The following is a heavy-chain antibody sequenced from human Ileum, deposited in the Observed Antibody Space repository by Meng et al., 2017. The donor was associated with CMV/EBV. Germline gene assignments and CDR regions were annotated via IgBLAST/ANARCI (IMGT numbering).Heavy chain of an antibody. J-gene: IGHJ4*02. D-gene: IGHD1-7*01. V-gene: IGHV3-53*01. CDR2: IYSGGSA. CDR1: GFSVSSNY. Sequence: SCAASGFSVSSNYMTWVRQAPGKGLEWVSVIYSGGSAAYAEYVKGRFTISRDNYMNTVYLQMNSLRVEDTAVYYCARSLYNWNYAGFDYWGQGTLVTVSS. CDR3: ARSLYNWNYAGFDY.